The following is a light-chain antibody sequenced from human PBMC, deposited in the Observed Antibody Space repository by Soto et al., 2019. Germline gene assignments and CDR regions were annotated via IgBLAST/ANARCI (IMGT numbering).Light chain of an antibody. CDR1: QSVFTY. CDR3: QHRSNWPGT. CDR2: DVS. V-gene: IGKV3-11*01. J-gene: IGKJ1*01. Sequence: EIVLTQSPATLSLSPGEIATLFCRASQSVFTYLAWYQQRPGQAPRLLIYDVSDRSTGIPARFTGSGSGTDFTLTISSLEPEDVAIYYCQHRSNWPGTFGQGTKVEIK.